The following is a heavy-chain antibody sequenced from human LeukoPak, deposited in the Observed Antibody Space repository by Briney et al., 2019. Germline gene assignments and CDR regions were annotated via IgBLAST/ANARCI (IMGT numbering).Heavy chain of an antibody. Sequence: SETLSLTCSICGDSINTGSYWWGWIRQTPGKGLEFIGSIFFNGNTFYNPSLKSRVTISVDNFNDQFSLRLTSVTAADTAIYYCARQDDQDHGDPNWFDPWGQGILVTVSS. CDR3: ARQDDQDHGDPNWFDP. J-gene: IGHJ5*02. CDR2: IFFNGNT. V-gene: IGHV4-39*01. CDR1: GDSINTGSYW. D-gene: IGHD4-17*01.